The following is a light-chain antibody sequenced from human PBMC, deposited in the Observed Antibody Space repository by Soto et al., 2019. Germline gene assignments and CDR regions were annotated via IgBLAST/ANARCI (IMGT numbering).Light chain of an antibody. Sequence: ERVMTQSPATLSVSPGERATLSCRASQTVYNNLAWYQQKPGQAPRLLIYSASTRATGIPARFSGSGFGTEFTLTISSLQSEDSAVYYCQHSNNWPFSFGPGTKVDIK. CDR1: QTVYNN. V-gene: IGKV3-15*01. J-gene: IGKJ3*01. CDR3: QHSNNWPFS. CDR2: SAS.